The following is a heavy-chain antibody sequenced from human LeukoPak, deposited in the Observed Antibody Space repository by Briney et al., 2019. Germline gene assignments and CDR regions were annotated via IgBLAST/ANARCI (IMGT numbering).Heavy chain of an antibody. Sequence: GGSLGLSCAATGFTFSDYYMSWIRQAPGKGLEWVSYISSSGSTIYYADSVKGRFTISRDNAKNSLYLQMNSLRAEDTAVYYCARDGILWFGELHDAFDIWGQGTMVTVSS. CDR3: ARDGILWFGELHDAFDI. CDR2: ISSSGSTI. V-gene: IGHV3-11*01. D-gene: IGHD3-10*01. J-gene: IGHJ3*02. CDR1: GFTFSDYY.